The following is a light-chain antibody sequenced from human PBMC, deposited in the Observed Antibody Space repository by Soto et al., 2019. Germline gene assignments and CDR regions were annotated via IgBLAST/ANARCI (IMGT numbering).Light chain of an antibody. CDR2: EVS. J-gene: IGLJ1*01. CDR1: SSDVGRYNH. CDR3: NSHTSGDFRV. V-gene: IGLV2-14*01. Sequence: QAASVSGSPGQSITISCTGTSSDVGRYNHVSWYQHHPGKAPKLIISEVSNRPSGVSNRFSGSKSGYTASLTISGLQAEDEADYYCNSHTSGDFRVFGTGTKVTVL.